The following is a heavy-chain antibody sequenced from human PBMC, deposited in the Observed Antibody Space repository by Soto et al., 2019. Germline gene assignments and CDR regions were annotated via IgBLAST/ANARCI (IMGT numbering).Heavy chain of an antibody. CDR2: SNIGIGNT. J-gene: IGHJ4*02. Sequence: GASVKVSCKASGYSFSGYGIHWVRQAPGQGLEWMGWSNIGIGNTKYSQKFQDRLTVTRDTSASTAYMELSRLRSDDTAVYYCARGPDIVVVVAATHFDYWGQGILVTVSS. CDR1: GYSFSGYG. D-gene: IGHD2-15*01. V-gene: IGHV1-3*04. CDR3: ARGPDIVVVVAATHFDY.